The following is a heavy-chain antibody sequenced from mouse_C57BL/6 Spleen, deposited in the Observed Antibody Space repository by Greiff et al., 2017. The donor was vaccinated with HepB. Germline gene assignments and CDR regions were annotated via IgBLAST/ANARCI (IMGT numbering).Heavy chain of an antibody. V-gene: IGHV1-15*01. J-gene: IGHJ2*01. CDR3: TRAPTAVVGHFDY. CDR2: IDPETGGT. Sequence: VQLQQSGAELVRPGASVTLSCKASGYTFTDYEMHWVKQTPVHGLEWIGAIDPETGGTAYNQKFKGKAILTADKSSSTAYMELRSLTSEDSAVYYCTRAPTAVVGHFDYWGQGTTLTVSS. CDR1: GYTFTDYE. D-gene: IGHD1-1*01.